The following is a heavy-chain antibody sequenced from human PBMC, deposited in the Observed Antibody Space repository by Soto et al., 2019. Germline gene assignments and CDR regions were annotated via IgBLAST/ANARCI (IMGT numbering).Heavy chain of an antibody. J-gene: IGHJ6*02. CDR2: IWYDGGSK. CDR3: ASDEIKLERRPSYGTDV. Sequence: QMQLVESGGGVGQPGKSLRLSCIAPGFTFSNYGMHWVRQAPGKGLEWVAVIWYDGGSKFYADSVKGRFTISRDNSKNTLYLQMTSLRADDTAVYYCASDEIKLERRPSYGTDVWGQGTTVIVSS. D-gene: IGHD1-1*01. V-gene: IGHV3-33*01. CDR1: GFTFSNYG.